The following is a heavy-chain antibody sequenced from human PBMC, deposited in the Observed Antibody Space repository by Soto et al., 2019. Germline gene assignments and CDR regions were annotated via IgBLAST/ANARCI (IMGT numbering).Heavy chain of an antibody. J-gene: IGHJ4*02. CDR1: GGTFSSYT. D-gene: IGHD2-2*02. Sequence: ASVKVSCKASGGTFSSYTISWVRQAPGQGLEWMGRIIPILGIANYAQKFQGRVTITADKSTSTAYMELSSLRSEDTAVYYCARGKCGSTSCYRYYFDYWGQGTLVTVSS. CDR2: IIPILGIA. CDR3: ARGKCGSTSCYRYYFDY. V-gene: IGHV1-69*02.